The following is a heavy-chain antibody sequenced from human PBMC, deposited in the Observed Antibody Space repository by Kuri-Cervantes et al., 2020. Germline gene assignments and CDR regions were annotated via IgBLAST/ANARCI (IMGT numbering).Heavy chain of an antibody. CDR3: AVYPAGDYDILTGYYVLGY. V-gene: IGHV1-46*01. J-gene: IGHJ4*02. CDR1: GYTFTSYY. D-gene: IGHD3-9*01. CDR2: INPSGGST. Sequence: ASVKVSCKASGYTFTSYYMHWVRQAPGQGLEWMGIINPSGGSTSYAQKFQGRVTMTRDTSTSTVYMELSSLRSDDTAVYYCAVYPAGDYDILTGYYVLGYWGQGTLVTVSS.